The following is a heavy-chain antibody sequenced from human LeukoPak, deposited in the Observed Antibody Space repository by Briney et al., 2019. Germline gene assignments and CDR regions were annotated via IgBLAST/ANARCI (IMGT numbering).Heavy chain of an antibody. CDR2: INHSGST. D-gene: IGHD1-26*01. CDR1: GGSFSGYY. CDR3: ARVSGSYPGGDY. J-gene: IGHJ4*02. V-gene: IGHV4-34*01. Sequence: SETLSLTCAVYGGSFSGYYWSWIRQPPGKGLEWIGEINHSGSTNYNPSLKSRVTISVDTSKNQFSLKLSSVTAADTAVYYCARVSGSYPGGDYWGQGTLVTVSS.